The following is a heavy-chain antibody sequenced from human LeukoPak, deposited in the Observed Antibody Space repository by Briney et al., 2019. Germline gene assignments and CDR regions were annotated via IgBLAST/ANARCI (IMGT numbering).Heavy chain of an antibody. CDR3: ATAGGDGSRMGFDP. CDR2: ISADGSVT. D-gene: IGHD2-15*01. V-gene: IGHV3-74*01. Sequence: GGSLRLSCADSGFTFSRYWMHWVRQTPGKGLVWVSCISADGSVTRYADSVKGRFTISRDNTKSTLYPQMHSLRAEDTAVYYCATAGGDGSRMGFDPGGQGTLVTVSS. J-gene: IGHJ5*02. CDR1: GFTFSRYW.